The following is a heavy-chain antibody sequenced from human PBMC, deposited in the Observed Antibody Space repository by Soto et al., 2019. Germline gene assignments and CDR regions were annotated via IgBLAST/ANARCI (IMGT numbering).Heavy chain of an antibody. V-gene: IGHV4-31*03. CDR2: TSYTGRT. J-gene: IGHJ5*02. Sequence: PSETLSLTCTVSGGSISSDANFWSWIRQLPGRGLEWIGYTSYTGRTYYTPSLNSRLTISLDTSKNLFSLRLSAVTAADTAVYFCARGSFSSSSSWFDPWGQGTLVTVSS. D-gene: IGHD6-6*01. CDR1: GGSISSDANF. CDR3: ARGSFSSSSSWFDP.